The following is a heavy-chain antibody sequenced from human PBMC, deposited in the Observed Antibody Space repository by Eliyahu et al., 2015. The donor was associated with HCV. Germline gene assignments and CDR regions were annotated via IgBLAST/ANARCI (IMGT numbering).Heavy chain of an antibody. CDR2: IYYSGST. CDR1: GGSISSSSYY. D-gene: IGHD3-3*01. CDR3: ARHPYYDFWSGDFPSLLYFDY. Sequence: QLQLQESGPGLVKPSETLSLTCTVSGGSISSSSYYWGWIRQPPGKGLEWIGSIYYSGSTYYNPSLKSRVTISVDTSKNQFSLKLSSVTAADTAVYYCARHPYYDFWSGDFPSLLYFDYWGQGTLVTVSS. V-gene: IGHV4-39*01. J-gene: IGHJ4*02.